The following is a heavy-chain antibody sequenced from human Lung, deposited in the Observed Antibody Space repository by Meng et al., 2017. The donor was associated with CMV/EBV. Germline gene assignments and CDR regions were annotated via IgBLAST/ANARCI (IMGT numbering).Heavy chain of an antibody. CDR2: INTNNGNR. Sequence: ASVXVSCKASGYTFTNNGVSWLRQARGQGPEWMGWINTNNGNRNYAQKFQGRVILTTDTSTNTAYTELTSLTSDDTAVYYCARPFTSGWYNWFDPWGQGTLVTVSS. CDR1: GYTFTNNG. D-gene: IGHD6-19*01. V-gene: IGHV1-18*01. J-gene: IGHJ5*02. CDR3: ARPFTSGWYNWFDP.